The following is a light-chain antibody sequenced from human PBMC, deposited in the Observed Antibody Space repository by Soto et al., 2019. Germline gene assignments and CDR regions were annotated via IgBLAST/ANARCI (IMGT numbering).Light chain of an antibody. CDR1: ESIRTW. J-gene: IGKJ1*01. CDR2: DAS. V-gene: IGKV1-5*01. Sequence: DIQMTQSPSTLSASIGDRVTITCRASESIRTWLAWYQHKPGKAPKFLIYDASSLEGGVPSRFSGSGSGTEFTLTISNLQPDDFATYFCQQYNNYPRTFGQGTKVDIK. CDR3: QQYNNYPRT.